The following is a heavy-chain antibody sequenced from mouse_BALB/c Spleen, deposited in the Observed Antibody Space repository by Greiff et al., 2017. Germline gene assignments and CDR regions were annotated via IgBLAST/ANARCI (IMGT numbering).Heavy chain of an antibody. Sequence: VKLQESGAELVRPGASVKISCKASGFAFSGYWMNWVKQRPGQGLEWIGQIYPGDGDTNYNGKFKGKATLTADKSSSTAYMQLSSLTSDDSAVYFCARGGGSHNYAMDYWGQGTSVTVSS. J-gene: IGHJ4*01. CDR2: IYPGDGDT. CDR1: GFAFSGYW. V-gene: IGHV1-80*01. D-gene: IGHD1-1*02. CDR3: ARGGGSHNYAMDY.